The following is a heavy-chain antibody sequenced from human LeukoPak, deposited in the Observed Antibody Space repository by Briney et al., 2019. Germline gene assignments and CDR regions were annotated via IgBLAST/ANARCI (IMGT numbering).Heavy chain of an antibody. CDR1: GFTFDDYA. J-gene: IGHJ4*02. CDR3: AKGGPQYSSSWYYFDY. Sequence: PGGSLRLSCAASGFTFDDYAMHWVWQAPGKGLEWVSGISWNSGSIGYADSVKGRFTISRDNAKNSLYLQMNSLRAEDTALYYCAKGGPQYSSSWYYFDYWGQGTLVTVSS. D-gene: IGHD6-13*01. CDR2: ISWNSGSI. V-gene: IGHV3-9*01.